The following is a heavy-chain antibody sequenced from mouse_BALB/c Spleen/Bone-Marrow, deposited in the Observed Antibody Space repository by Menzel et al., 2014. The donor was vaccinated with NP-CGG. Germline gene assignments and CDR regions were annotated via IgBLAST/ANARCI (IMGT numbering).Heavy chain of an antibody. Sequence: VKVVESGPGLVAPSQSLSITCTVSGFSLSRYSIHWVRQPPGEGLEWLGVIWGGGNTDYNSALKSRLSISKDNSKGQVFLKMNSLQTDDTAMYYCARFITTGTMDYWGQGTSVTVSS. V-gene: IGHV2-6-4*01. J-gene: IGHJ4*01. D-gene: IGHD1-1*01. CDR2: IWGGGNT. CDR3: ARFITTGTMDY. CDR1: GFSLSRYS.